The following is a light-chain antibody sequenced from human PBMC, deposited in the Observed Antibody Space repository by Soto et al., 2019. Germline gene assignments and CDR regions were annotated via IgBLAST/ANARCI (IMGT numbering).Light chain of an antibody. CDR3: QQYGSSPRT. CDR2: GAS. J-gene: IGKJ1*01. Sequence: EIELTQSPGTLSSSAGERATITCRASQSVSSSYFAWYQQTPGQAPMLLIYGASSRTTGIPARFSGSGSGTDFTLTISRLEPEDFAVYYCQQYGSSPRTFGQGTKVEIK. V-gene: IGKV3-20*01. CDR1: QSVSSSY.